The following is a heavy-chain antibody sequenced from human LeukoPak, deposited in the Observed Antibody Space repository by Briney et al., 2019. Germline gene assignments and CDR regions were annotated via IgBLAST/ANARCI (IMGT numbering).Heavy chain of an antibody. Sequence: GGSLRLSCAASGFTFNNAWMSWVRQAPGKGLEWVGRIKSETDGGTTDYAAPVKGRFTISRDDSKNTLFLQMNSLETEDTGVYYCTTDVSSSTLYYGMDVWGKGTTVTVSS. CDR2: IKSETDGGTT. J-gene: IGHJ6*04. V-gene: IGHV3-15*01. CDR1: GFTFNNAW. CDR3: TTDVSSSTLYYGMDV. D-gene: IGHD2-2*01.